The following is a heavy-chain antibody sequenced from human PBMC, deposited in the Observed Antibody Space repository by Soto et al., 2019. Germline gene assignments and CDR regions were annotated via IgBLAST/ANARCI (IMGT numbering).Heavy chain of an antibody. V-gene: IGHV4-59*01. CDR2: ILYSGST. D-gene: IGHD1-1*01. J-gene: IGHJ4*02. CDR1: GGSISDYY. Sequence: QVQLQESGPGLVKPSETLSLTCTVSGGSISDYYWSWIRQPPGKGLQWIGYILYSGSTTYNPSLKSRVTISVDTSKNQFSLKLSSVTAADTAVYYCARGGTPVRNNDYFDSWGQGTLVTVSS. CDR3: ARGGTPVRNNDYFDS.